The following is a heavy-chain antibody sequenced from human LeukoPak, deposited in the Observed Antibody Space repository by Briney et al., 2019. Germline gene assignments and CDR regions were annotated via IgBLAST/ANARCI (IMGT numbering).Heavy chain of an antibody. CDR1: GASISGYY. D-gene: IGHD1-14*01. V-gene: IGHV4-59*01. CDR3: AILPTV. CDR2: IYNSLN. J-gene: IGHJ4*02. Sequence: PSETLSLTCTVSGASISGYYWSWVRQPPGKRLESIGYIYNSLNDYNPSLKSRVIISSDPSKNQFPLRLSSMTAADTAVYYCAILPTVWGKGTLVTVSS.